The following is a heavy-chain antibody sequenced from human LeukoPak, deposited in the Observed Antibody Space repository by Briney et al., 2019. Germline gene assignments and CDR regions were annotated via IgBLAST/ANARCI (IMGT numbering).Heavy chain of an antibody. CDR2: ISSSSSYI. J-gene: IGHJ4*02. CDR1: GFTFSSCS. CDR3: ARADCSSTSCYTFPFDY. D-gene: IGHD2-2*02. Sequence: GGSLRLSCAASGFTFSSCSMNWVRQAPGKGLEWVSSISSSSSYIYYADSVKGRFTISRDNAKNSLYLQMNSLRAEDTAVYYCARADCSSTSCYTFPFDYWGQGTLVTVSS. V-gene: IGHV3-21*01.